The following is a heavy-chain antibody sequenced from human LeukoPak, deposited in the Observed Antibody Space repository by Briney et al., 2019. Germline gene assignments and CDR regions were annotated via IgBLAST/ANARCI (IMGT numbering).Heavy chain of an antibody. J-gene: IGHJ4*02. CDR3: ARAAGEMATIRY. CDR1: GFTFSSYG. D-gene: IGHD5-24*01. Sequence: GGSLRLSCAAPGFTFSSYGMHWVRQAPGKGLEWVAFIRYDGSNKYYADSVKGRFTISRDNSKNTLYLQMNSLRAEDTAVYYCARAAGEMATIRYWGQGTLVTVSS. CDR2: IRYDGSNK. V-gene: IGHV3-30*02.